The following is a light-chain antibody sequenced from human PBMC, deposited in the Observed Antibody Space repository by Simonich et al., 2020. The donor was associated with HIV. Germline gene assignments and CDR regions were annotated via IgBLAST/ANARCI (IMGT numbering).Light chain of an antibody. CDR2: AAS. CDR1: QSISNY. J-gene: IGKJ2*01. V-gene: IGKV1-39*01. Sequence: DIQMTQSPSSLSASVGDRVTITCRASQSISNYLNWFQQKPGKAPKLLIFAASSLQSGVPSRFSGSGSGTDYTLTISSLQPEDFATYYCQQYYSTPRTFGQGTKLEIK. CDR3: QQYYSTPRT.